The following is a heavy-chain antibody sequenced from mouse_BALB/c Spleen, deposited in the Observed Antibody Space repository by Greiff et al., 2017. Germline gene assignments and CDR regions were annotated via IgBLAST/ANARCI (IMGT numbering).Heavy chain of an antibody. CDR2: IYPGSGST. CDR1: GYTFTSYW. V-gene: IGHV1S22*01. J-gene: IGHJ3*01. Sequence: LKQPGSELVRPGASVKLSCKASGYTFTSYWMHWVKQRPGHGLEWIGNIYPGSGSTNYDEKFKSKATLTVDTSSSTAYMQLSSLTSEDSAVYFCISFAYWGPGTLVTVSA. CDR3: ISFAY.